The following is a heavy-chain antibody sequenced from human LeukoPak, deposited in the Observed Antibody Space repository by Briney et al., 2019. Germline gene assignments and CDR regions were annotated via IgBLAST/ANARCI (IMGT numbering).Heavy chain of an antibody. V-gene: IGHV3-66*01. CDR3: ARGGVTTEDAFDI. Sequence: PGGSLRLSCAASGFTVSSNYMSWVRQAPGKGLEWVSVIYSGGSTYYADSVKGRFTISRDNSKNTLYLQMNSLRAEDTAVYYCARGGVTTEDAFDIWGQGTMVTVSS. CDR2: IYSGGST. J-gene: IGHJ3*02. CDR1: GFTVSSNY. D-gene: IGHD4-17*01.